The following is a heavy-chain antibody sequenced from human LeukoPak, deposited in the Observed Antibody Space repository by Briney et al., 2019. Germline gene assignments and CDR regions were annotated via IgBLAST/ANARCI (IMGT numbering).Heavy chain of an antibody. D-gene: IGHD2-15*01. CDR2: ISGSGDNT. V-gene: IGHV3-23*01. CDR1: GFTFSGFA. CDR3: ARDYCSGGRCYSVDY. J-gene: IGHJ4*02. Sequence: PGGSLRLSCAASGFTFSGFAMSWVRRTPGKGLEWVSGISGSGDNTLYADSVKGRFTISRDNSKNTLYLEMNSLRAEDTAVYYCARDYCSGGRCYSVDYWGQGTLVTVSS.